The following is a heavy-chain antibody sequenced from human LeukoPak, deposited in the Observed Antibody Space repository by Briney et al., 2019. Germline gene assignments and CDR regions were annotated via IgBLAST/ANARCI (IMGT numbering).Heavy chain of an antibody. CDR2: ISSSSNYI. Sequence: GGSLRLSCVASGFTFSSYSINWVRQAPGKGLEWVSSISSSSNYIYYADSVKGRFTISRDSAKNSLYLQMNSLRAEDTAVYYCARDRGLYYYDSSAYYPYGMDVWGQGTTVTVSS. CDR3: ARDRGLYYYDSSAYYPYGMDV. J-gene: IGHJ6*02. CDR1: GFTFSSYS. V-gene: IGHV3-21*01. D-gene: IGHD3-22*01.